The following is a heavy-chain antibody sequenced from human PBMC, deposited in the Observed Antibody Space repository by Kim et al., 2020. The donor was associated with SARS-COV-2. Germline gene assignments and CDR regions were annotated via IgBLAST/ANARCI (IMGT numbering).Heavy chain of an antibody. Sequence: GGSLRLSCAASGFTFSNFNMNWVRQAPGKGLEWVSSISSTGQYIYYADSLKGRVTISRDNAKNSLYLQMNSLRAEDTALYYCARDRERWEKPFIIDIWGQGTMVTVSS. CDR1: GFTFSNFN. J-gene: IGHJ3*02. CDR2: ISSTGQYI. CDR3: ARDRERWEKPFIIDI. V-gene: IGHV3-21*01. D-gene: IGHD1-26*01.